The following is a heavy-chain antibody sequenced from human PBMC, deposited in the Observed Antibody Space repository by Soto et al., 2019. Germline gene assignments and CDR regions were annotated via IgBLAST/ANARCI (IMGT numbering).Heavy chain of an antibody. CDR3: ARGRGDGYNQNWYFDL. V-gene: IGHV4-34*01. Sequence: ETLSLTCAVYGGSFSGYYWSWIRQPPGKGLEWIGEINNGGSSNYNPSLKSRGSMSVGTSNNQFSLKLTSVTAADTAVYYCARGRGDGYNQNWYFDLWGRGTLVTVSS. CDR1: GGSFSGYY. J-gene: IGHJ2*01. D-gene: IGHD3-10*01. CDR2: INNGGSS.